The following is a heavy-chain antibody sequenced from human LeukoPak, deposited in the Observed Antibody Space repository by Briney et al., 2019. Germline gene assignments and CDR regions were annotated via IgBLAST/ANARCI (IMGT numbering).Heavy chain of an antibody. CDR3: ARGRGSCSSTSCYIWFDP. CDR2: IYTSGST. CDR1: GGSISSGSYY. Sequence: SETLSLTCTVSGGSISSGSYYWSWIQQPAGKGLEWIGRIYTSGSTNYNPSLKSRVTISVDTSNNQFSLKLSSVTAADTAVYYCARGRGSCSSTSCYIWFDPWGQGTLVTVSS. J-gene: IGHJ5*02. D-gene: IGHD2-2*02. V-gene: IGHV4-61*02.